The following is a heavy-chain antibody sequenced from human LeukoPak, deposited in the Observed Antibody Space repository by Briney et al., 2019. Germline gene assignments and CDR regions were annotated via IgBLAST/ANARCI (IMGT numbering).Heavy chain of an antibody. D-gene: IGHD3-16*01. CDR3: ARARLVYLWFDP. CDR1: GYTFTIYD. CDR2: MNPNSGNT. Sequence: ASVKVSFKASGYTFTIYDINWVRQATGQGLEWMGWMNPNSGNTGYAQKFQGRVTMTRNTSISTAYMELSSLRSEDTAVYYCARARLVYLWFDPWGQGTLVTVSS. J-gene: IGHJ5*02. V-gene: IGHV1-8*01.